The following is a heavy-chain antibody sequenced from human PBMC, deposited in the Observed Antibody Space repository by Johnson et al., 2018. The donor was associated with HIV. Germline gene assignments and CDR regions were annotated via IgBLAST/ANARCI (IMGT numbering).Heavy chain of an antibody. CDR3: ATRDPTNRPGVFDI. J-gene: IGHJ3*02. D-gene: IGHD1-14*01. CDR2: ISYDANNK. Sequence: QVQLVESGGGVVQPGRSLRLSCAASGFTFSSYAMHWVRQAPGKGLEWVAVISYDANNKYYADSVKGRFTISRDNAKNSLYLQMNSLRAEDTAVYYCATRDPTNRPGVFDIWGQGTMVTVSS. V-gene: IGHV3-30-3*01. CDR1: GFTFSSYA.